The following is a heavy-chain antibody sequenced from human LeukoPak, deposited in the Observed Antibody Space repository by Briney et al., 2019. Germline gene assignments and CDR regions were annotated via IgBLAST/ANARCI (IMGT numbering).Heavy chain of an antibody. D-gene: IGHD2-2*01. CDR1: GGTFSSYA. CDR2: IIPIFGTA. Sequence: SVKVSCKASGGTFSSYAISWVRQAPGQGLEWMGGIIPIFGTANYAQKFQGRVTITADKSTSTAYMELSSLRSEDTAVYYCARKRCSSTSCYSLGPNYYYYYMDVWGKGTTVTVSS. V-gene: IGHV1-69*06. CDR3: ARKRCSSTSCYSLGPNYYYYYMDV. J-gene: IGHJ6*03.